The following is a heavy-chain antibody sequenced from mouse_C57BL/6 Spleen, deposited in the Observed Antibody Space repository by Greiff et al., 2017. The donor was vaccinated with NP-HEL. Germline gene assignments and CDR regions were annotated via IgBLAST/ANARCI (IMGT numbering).Heavy chain of an antibody. V-gene: IGHV5-4*01. D-gene: IGHD2-3*01. J-gene: IGHJ4*01. Sequence: EVHLVESGGGLVKPGGSLKLSCAASGFTFSSYAMSWVRQTPEKRLEWVATISDGGSYTYYPDNVKGRFTISRDNAKNNLYLQMSHLKSEDTAMYYCARVRWLLLYAMDYWGQGTSVTVSS. CDR3: ARVRWLLLYAMDY. CDR1: GFTFSSYA. CDR2: ISDGGSYT.